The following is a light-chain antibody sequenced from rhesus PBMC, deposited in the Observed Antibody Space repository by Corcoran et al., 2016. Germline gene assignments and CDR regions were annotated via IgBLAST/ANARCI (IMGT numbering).Light chain of an antibody. CDR2: EVS. CDR1: RSDIGGYIY. J-gene: IGLJ6*01. CDR3: NSYAGRYTFV. Sequence: QAALTQPRSVSGSPGQSVTISCTGTRSDIGGYIYVSWYQQHPGTAPKLMIFEVSKRPSGVSDRFSGSKSGNTASLTISGLQAEDEADYYCNSYAGRYTFVFGSGTKLTVL. V-gene: IGLV2-32*02.